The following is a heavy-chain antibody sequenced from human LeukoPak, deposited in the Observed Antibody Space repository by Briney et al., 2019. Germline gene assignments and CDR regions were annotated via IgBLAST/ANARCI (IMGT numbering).Heavy chain of an antibody. CDR3: ARRDDSSGYVAFDI. V-gene: IGHV4-38-2*02. CDR1: GYSISSGYY. CDR2: IYYSGST. Sequence: PSETLSLTCTVSGYSISSGYYWGWIRQPPGKGLEWIGSIYYSGSTYYNPSLKSRVTISVDTSKNQFSLKLSSVTAADTAVYYCARRDDSSGYVAFDIWGQGTMVTVSS. J-gene: IGHJ3*02. D-gene: IGHD3-22*01.